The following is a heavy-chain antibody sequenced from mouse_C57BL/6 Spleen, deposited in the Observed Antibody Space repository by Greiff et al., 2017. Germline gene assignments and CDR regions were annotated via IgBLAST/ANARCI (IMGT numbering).Heavy chain of an antibody. CDR2: ISSGGDYV. J-gene: IGHJ4*01. V-gene: IGHV5-9-1*02. D-gene: IGHD2-5*01. Sequence: EVKLVESGEGLVKPGGSLQLSCAASGFTFSSYAMSWVRQTPENRLAWVAYISSGGDYVFYADTVKGRFTISRDNARNTLYLQMSRLKSEDTAMYYCTRDESIVTAHYYAMDYWGQGTSVTVSS. CDR1: GFTFSSYA. CDR3: TRDESIVTAHYYAMDY.